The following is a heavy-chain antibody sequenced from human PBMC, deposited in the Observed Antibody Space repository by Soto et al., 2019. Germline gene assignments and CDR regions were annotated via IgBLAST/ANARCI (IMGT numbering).Heavy chain of an antibody. CDR3: ALRFGTA. CDR1: GDSIRTSTYS. D-gene: IGHD3-3*01. V-gene: IGHV4-39*01. Sequence: SETLSLTCTVSGDSIRTSTYSWGWIRQPPGKGLEYIGNIFYSGSTYYNPSLRSRVTMSADTSKNQFSLKLNSVTAADTAVYYCALRFGTAWGQGTTVTVSS. J-gene: IGHJ6*02. CDR2: IFYSGST.